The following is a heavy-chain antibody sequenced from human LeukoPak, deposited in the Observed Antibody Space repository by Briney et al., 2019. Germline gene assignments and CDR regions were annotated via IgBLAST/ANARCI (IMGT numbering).Heavy chain of an antibody. D-gene: IGHD3-22*01. V-gene: IGHV4-39*01. J-gene: IGHJ3*02. Sequence: SETLSLTCTVSGVSISSSNSYWGWIRQPPGKGLEWIGSIYYSGNTYYNASLKSQVSISIDTSKNQFSLRLTSVTAADTAVYYCARVVGYWDAFDIWGQGTMVTVSS. CDR1: GVSISSSNSY. CDR2: IYYSGNT. CDR3: ARVVGYWDAFDI.